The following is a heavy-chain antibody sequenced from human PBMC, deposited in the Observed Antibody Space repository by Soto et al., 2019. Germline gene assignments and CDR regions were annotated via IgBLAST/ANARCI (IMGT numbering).Heavy chain of an antibody. D-gene: IGHD1-7*01. CDR1: GYSFTSYW. CDR3: ARIITGTTYYYYYMDV. V-gene: IGHV5-51*01. J-gene: IGHJ6*03. Sequence: GESLKISCKGSGYSFTSYWIGWVRQMPGKGLEWMGIIYPGDSDTRYSPSFQGQVTISADKSISTAYLQWSSLKASDTAMYYCARIITGTTYYYYYMDVWGKGTTVTVSS. CDR2: IYPGDSDT.